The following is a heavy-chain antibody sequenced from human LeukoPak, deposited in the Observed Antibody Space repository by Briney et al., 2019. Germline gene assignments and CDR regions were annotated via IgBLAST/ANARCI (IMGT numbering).Heavy chain of an antibody. J-gene: IGHJ5*02. Sequence: SETLSLTCTVSGGSISSYYWSWIRQPAGKGLEGIGRIYTSGSTNHNPSLKSRVTMSVDTSKNQFSLKLSSVTAADTAVYYCARALGYGDEEWFDPWGQGTLVTVSS. CDR3: ARALGYGDEEWFDP. D-gene: IGHD4-17*01. CDR2: IYTSGST. CDR1: GGSISSYY. V-gene: IGHV4-4*07.